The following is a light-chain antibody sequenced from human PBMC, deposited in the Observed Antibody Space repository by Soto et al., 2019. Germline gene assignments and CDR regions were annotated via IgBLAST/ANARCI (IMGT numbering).Light chain of an antibody. CDR2: DAS. CDR3: QQRSNWPLT. CDR1: QSVSSY. V-gene: IGKV3-11*01. J-gene: IGKJ4*01. Sequence: EIVLTQSPATLSLSPGERATLXCXASQSVSSYLAWYQQKPGQAPRLLIYDASNRATGIPARFSGSGSGTDFTLTISSLEPEDFAVYYCQQRSNWPLTFGGGTKVEIK.